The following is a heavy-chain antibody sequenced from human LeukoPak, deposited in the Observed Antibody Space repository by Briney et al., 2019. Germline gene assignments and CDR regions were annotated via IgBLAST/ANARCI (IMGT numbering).Heavy chain of an antibody. CDR3: ARDWAPWRD. J-gene: IGHJ4*02. CDR2: FSFNGEST. Sequence: PGGSLRLSCAASGFTFSSYAMTWVRQAPGKGLEWVSSFSFNGESTYYADSAKGRFTISRDNAKNSLYLQMNSLRAEDTAVYYCARDWAPWRDWGQGTLVTVSS. D-gene: IGHD1-1*01. V-gene: IGHV3-23*01. CDR1: GFTFSSYA.